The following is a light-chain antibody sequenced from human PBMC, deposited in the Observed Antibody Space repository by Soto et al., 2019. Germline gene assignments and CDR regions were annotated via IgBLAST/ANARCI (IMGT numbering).Light chain of an antibody. V-gene: IGKV3-11*01. CDR2: DAS. CDR3: QHRDNWPPGAT. J-gene: IGKJ4*01. CDR1: QSISSY. Sequence: EIVLTQSPATLSLSPGERATLSCRASQSISSYLAWYQQQPGQAPRRLIYDASKRATGIPARFSGSGSGADFALTISGLEPEDFAVYYCQHRDNWPPGATFGGGTKVEIK.